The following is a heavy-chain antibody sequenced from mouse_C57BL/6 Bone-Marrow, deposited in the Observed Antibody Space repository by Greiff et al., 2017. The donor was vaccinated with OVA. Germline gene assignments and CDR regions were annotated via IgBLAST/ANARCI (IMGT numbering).Heavy chain of an antibody. CDR1: GYTFTSYW. J-gene: IGHJ3*01. D-gene: IGHD2-4*01. CDR2: IYPGSGST. Sequence: VQLQQPGAELVKPGASVKMSCKASGYTFTSYWITWVKQRPGQGLEWIGDIYPGSGSTNYNEKFKSKATLTVDTSSSTAYMQLSSLTSEDSAVYYCARSLLYEYEAWFAYWGQGTLVTVSA. CDR3: ARSLLYEYEAWFAY. V-gene: IGHV1-55*01.